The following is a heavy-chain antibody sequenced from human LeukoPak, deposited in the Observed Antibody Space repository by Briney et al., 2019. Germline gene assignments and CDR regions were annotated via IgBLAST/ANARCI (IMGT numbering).Heavy chain of an antibody. Sequence: GGSLRHSCAASGFTFSSHWMSWVRQAPGKGLEWVANIKQDGSEKNYVDSAKGRFTISRDNAKNSLNLQMNSLRAEDTAVYYCVRNGGSFDYWGQGTLVTVSS. D-gene: IGHD3-10*01. CDR2: IKQDGSEK. V-gene: IGHV3-7*01. CDR1: GFTFSSHW. CDR3: VRNGGSFDY. J-gene: IGHJ4*02.